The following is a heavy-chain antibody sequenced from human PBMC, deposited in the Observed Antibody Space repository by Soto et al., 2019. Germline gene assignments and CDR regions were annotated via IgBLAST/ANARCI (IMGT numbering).Heavy chain of an antibody. Sequence: GGSLRLSCVASGFTFISSFMGWVRQAPGKELEWVANINQDGGGTYYVDSVEGRFTISRDNAKDSLYLQMNSLRGEDTAVYYCARYFRGSGRYFFDYWGQGTMVTVYS. V-gene: IGHV3-7*03. D-gene: IGHD6-19*01. CDR2: INQDGGGT. CDR3: ARYFRGSGRYFFDY. J-gene: IGHJ4*02. CDR1: GFTFISSF.